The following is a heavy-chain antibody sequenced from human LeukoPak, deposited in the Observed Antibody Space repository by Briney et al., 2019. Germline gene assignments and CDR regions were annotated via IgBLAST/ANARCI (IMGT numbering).Heavy chain of an antibody. D-gene: IGHD2-8*01. Sequence: GGSLRLSCAASGFTFSSYWMHWVRQAPGKGLVWVSRINSGGISTSYADSVKGRFTISRDNAKNTLYVQMNSLRAEDTAVYYCARDLNGHYLNYWGQGTLVTVSS. CDR2: INSGGIST. CDR3: ARDLNGHYLNY. V-gene: IGHV3-74*01. CDR1: GFTFSSYW. J-gene: IGHJ4*02.